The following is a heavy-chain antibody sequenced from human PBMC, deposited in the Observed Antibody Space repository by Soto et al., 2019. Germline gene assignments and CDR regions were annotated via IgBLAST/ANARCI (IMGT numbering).Heavy chain of an antibody. CDR2: IYYSGST. J-gene: IGHJ6*02. Sequence: SGTLALSCAVCGGSIRSYYGGWIRQPPGKGLEWIGYIYYSGSTNYNPSLKSRVTISVDTSKNQFSLKLSSVTAADTAVYYCARGREYSSSSANYYYYYGMDVWGQGTTVTVSS. V-gene: IGHV4-59*01. CDR1: GGSIRSYY. D-gene: IGHD6-6*01. CDR3: ARGREYSSSSANYYYYYGMDV.